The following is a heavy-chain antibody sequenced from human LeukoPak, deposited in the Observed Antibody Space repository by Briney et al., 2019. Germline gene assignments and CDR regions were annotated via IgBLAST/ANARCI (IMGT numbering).Heavy chain of an antibody. CDR1: GFTFSSYS. Sequence: GGSLRLSCAASGFTFSSYSMNWVRQAPGKGLEWVSYISSSSSTIYYADSVKGRFTISRDNAKNSLYLQMNSLRDEDTAVYYCARLGEYYYYYYGMDVWGQGTTVTVSS. CDR3: ARLGEYYYYYYGMDV. J-gene: IGHJ6*02. CDR2: ISSSSSTI. V-gene: IGHV3-48*02. D-gene: IGHD3-10*01.